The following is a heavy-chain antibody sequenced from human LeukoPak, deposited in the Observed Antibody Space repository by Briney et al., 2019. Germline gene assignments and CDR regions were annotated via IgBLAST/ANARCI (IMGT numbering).Heavy chain of an antibody. CDR2: ISGSGGST. V-gene: IGHV3-23*01. CDR3: AKGLLWFGEEVYYFDY. J-gene: IGHJ4*02. Sequence: GGSLRLSCAASGFTFSSYAMSWVRQAPGKGLEWVSAISGSGGSTYYADSVKGRFTISRDNSKNTLYLQMNSLRAEGTAVYYCAKGLLWFGEEVYYFDYWGQGTLVTVSS. D-gene: IGHD3-10*01. CDR1: GFTFSSYA.